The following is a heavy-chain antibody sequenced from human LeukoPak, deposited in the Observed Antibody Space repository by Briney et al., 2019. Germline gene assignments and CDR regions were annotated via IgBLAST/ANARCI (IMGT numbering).Heavy chain of an antibody. D-gene: IGHD3-16*01. CDR2: IYTSGST. V-gene: IGHV4-61*02. CDR3: TRGAGWLIDY. CDR1: GGSISSGSYY. Sequence: SQTLSLTCTVSGGSISSGSYYWSWIRQPAGKGLEWIGRIYTSGSTNYNPSLESRVTISVDTSKNQFSLKLSSVTAADTAVYYCTRGAGWLIDYWGQGILVTVSS. J-gene: IGHJ4*02.